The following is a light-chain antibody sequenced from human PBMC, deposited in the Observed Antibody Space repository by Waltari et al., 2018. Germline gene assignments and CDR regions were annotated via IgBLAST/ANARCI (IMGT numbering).Light chain of an antibody. CDR1: ALSKQY. CDR3: QSADSSGSVV. Sequence: SFELTQPPSLSVSPGQTARITCSGDALSKQYAHWHQQRPGLAPVLVIYKDSERPSGIPERFSRSSSGTTVTLTISGVQAEDDADYYCQSADSSGSVVFGGGTKLTVL. CDR2: KDS. J-gene: IGLJ2*01. V-gene: IGLV3-25*03.